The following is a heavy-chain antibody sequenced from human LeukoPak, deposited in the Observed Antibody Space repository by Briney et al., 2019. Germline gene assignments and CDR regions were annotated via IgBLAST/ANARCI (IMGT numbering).Heavy chain of an antibody. D-gene: IGHD5-12*01. J-gene: IGHJ4*02. CDR2: TYYRTKWFK. V-gene: IGHV6-1*01. CDR3: ARLATKDGLDY. CDR1: GDSLSSKSAA. Sequence: SQTLSLTCALSGDSLSSKSAAWNWLRQSPSRGLEWLGRTYYRTKWFKEYAVTEKSRISINPDTAKNQFSLQLNSVTPDDTAVYYCARLATKDGLDYWGQGTLVTVSS.